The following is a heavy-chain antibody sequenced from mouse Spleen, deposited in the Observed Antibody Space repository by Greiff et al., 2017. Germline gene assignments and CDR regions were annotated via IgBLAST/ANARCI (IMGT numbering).Heavy chain of an antibody. Sequence: EVKLMESGGGLVKPGGSLKLSCAASGFTFSDYGMHWVRQAPEKGLEWVAYISSGSSTIYYVDTVKGRFTISRDNAKNTLFLQMTSLRSEDTAMYYCARNHYYGSSYDLYYAMDYWGQGTSVTVSS. CDR3: ARNHYYGSSYDLYYAMDY. J-gene: IGHJ4*01. CDR1: GFTFSDYG. D-gene: IGHD1-1*01. V-gene: IGHV5-17*01. CDR2: ISSGSSTI.